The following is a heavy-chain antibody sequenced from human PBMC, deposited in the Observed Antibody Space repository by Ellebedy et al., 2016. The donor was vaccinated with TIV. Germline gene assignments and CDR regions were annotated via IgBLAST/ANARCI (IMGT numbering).Heavy chain of an antibody. CDR1: GDSTRNYY. J-gene: IGHJ6*02. CDR3: ARHQVPMVRYYGLDV. Sequence: MPSETLSLTCTVSGDSTRNYYWSWIRQPPGKGLEWIGHIYNNEITNYNPSHESRVSMSMDTAKNQLSLRLDSVTAADTAVYYCARHQVPMVRYYGLDVWGQGITVTVSS. V-gene: IGHV4-59*08. CDR2: IYNNEIT. D-gene: IGHD2-8*02.